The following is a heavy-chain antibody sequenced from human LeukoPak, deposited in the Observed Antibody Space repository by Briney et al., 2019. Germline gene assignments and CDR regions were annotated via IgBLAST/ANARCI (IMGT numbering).Heavy chain of an antibody. Sequence: GGSLRLSCSASGFXFRNYGIHWVRQAPGKGLEYVSNISSYGGSTYYADLVKGRFTISRDNSKNTLYLQMSSLRAEDTAVYYCVKDLYSYSFDYWGQGTLVTVSS. J-gene: IGHJ4*02. CDR3: VKDLYSYSFDY. V-gene: IGHV3-64D*09. CDR1: GFXFRNYG. D-gene: IGHD2-8*01. CDR2: ISSYGGST.